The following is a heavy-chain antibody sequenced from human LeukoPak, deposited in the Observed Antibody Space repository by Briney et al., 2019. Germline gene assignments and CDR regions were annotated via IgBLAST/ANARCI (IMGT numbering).Heavy chain of an antibody. J-gene: IGHJ5*02. CDR1: GFTFSNYA. D-gene: IGHD1-1*01. CDR3: AKEVTGSRYNRFDP. V-gene: IGHV3-23*01. Sequence: GGSLRHSCAASGFTFSNYAMSWVRQAPGKGLEWVSAISGSGGRTYYADSVKGRFSISRDNSKNTLYLQMNSLRAEDTAVYYCAKEVTGSRYNRFDPWGKGTLVTVSS. CDR2: ISGSGGRT.